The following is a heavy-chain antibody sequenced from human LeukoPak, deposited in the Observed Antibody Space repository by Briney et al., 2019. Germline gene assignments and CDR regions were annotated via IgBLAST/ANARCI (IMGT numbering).Heavy chain of an antibody. V-gene: IGHV3-30*02. CDR1: GFTFSSYG. Sequence: QPGGSLGLSCAASGFTFSSYGMHWVRQAPGKGLEWVAFIRYDGSNKYYADSVKGRFTISRDNSKNTLYLQMNSLRAEDTAVYYCAKVLGSYFDYWGQGTLVTVSS. D-gene: IGHD6-19*01. CDR2: IRYDGSNK. CDR3: AKVLGSYFDY. J-gene: IGHJ4*02.